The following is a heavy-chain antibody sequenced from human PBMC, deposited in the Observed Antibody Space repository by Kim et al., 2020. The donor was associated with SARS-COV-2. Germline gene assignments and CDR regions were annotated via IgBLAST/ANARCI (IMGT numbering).Heavy chain of an antibody. CDR2: IYYSGST. J-gene: IGHJ5*02. D-gene: IGHD3-10*01. CDR3: ARGVTMVRGLWFDP. Sequence: SETLSLTCTVSGGSISSYYWSWIRQPPGKGLEWIGYIYYSGSTNYNPSLKSRVTISVDTSKNQFSLKLSSVTAADTAVYYCARGVTMVRGLWFDPWGQGTLVTVSS. V-gene: IGHV4-59*13. CDR1: GGSISSYY.